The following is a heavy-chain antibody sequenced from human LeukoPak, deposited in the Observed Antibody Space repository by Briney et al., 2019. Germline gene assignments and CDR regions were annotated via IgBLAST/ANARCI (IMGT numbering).Heavy chain of an antibody. CDR2: INPNSGGT. V-gene: IGHV1-2*02. J-gene: IGHJ4*02. CDR3: ARGAGQRKFFDY. Sequence: GASVKVSCKAYGDTFTGYYMHWVRQAPGQGLEWKGWINPNSGGTNYAQKFQGRVTMTRDTSISTAYMELSRLRSDDTAVYYCARGAGQRKFFDYWGQGTLVTVSS. CDR1: GDTFTGYY.